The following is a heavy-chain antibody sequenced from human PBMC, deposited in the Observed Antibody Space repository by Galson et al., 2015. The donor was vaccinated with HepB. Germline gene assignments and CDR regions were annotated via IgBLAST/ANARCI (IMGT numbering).Heavy chain of an antibody. CDR1: GYSFTSYW. D-gene: IGHD5-18*01. CDR2: IDPSDSYI. Sequence: QSGAEVKKPGESLRISCKGSGYSFTSYWISWVRQMPDKGLEWMGRIDPSDSYINYSPSFQGHVTISADKSISTAYLQWSSLKASDTAMYYCARRGYSCGYVKYYGLDVWGQGTTVTVSS. V-gene: IGHV5-10-1*01. J-gene: IGHJ6*02. CDR3: ARRGYSCGYVKYYGLDV.